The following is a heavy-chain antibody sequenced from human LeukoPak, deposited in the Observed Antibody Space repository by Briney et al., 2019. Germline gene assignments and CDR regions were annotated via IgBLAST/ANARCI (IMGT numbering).Heavy chain of an antibody. J-gene: IGHJ4*02. V-gene: IGHV3-30*18. CDR2: ISYDGSHK. CDR1: GFTFSSCG. CDR3: AKDASDSSGWYYFDY. Sequence: GRSLRLSCAASGFTFSSCGMHWVRQAPGKGLEWVAVISYDGSHKYYADSVKGRLIISRDNSKNTLYLQMNSLRAEDTAVYYCAKDASDSSGWYYFDYWGQGTLVTVSS. D-gene: IGHD6-19*01.